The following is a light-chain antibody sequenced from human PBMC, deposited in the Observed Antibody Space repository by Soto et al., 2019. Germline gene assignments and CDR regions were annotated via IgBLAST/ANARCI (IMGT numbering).Light chain of an antibody. CDR1: QRVTNN. CDR3: QQYNNRPQT. Sequence: IGMTQSPSTLSVCAGERSGLACRASQRVTNNLAWYHQRPGQAPRLLIYGSSTRATGIPARFSGSGSGTQFTLTISSLQSEDFAVFDCQQYNNRPQTFGQGTKVDIK. CDR2: GSS. V-gene: IGKV3-15*01. J-gene: IGKJ1*01.